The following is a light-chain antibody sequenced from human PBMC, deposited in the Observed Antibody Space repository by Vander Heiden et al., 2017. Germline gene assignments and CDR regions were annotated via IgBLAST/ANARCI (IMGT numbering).Light chain of an antibody. J-gene: IGLJ2*01. V-gene: IGLV2-14*01. CDR1: SSDVGGYNY. CDR2: DVS. CDR3: SSYTSSSWV. Sequence: QSALTQPASVSGSPGPSSTISCTGTSSDVGGYNYVSWYPQHPVNAPILMIYDVSNRPSGVSNRFSGSKSGNTASLTISGVEAEDEADYYCSSYTSSSWVFGGGTKLTVL.